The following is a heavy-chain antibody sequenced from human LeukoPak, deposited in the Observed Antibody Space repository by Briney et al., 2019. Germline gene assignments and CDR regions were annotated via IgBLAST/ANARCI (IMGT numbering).Heavy chain of an antibody. CDR3: ASGINWNSQLSGKDY. CDR1: GGSINTYY. D-gene: IGHD1-7*01. CDR2: VSSSATTI. V-gene: IGHV3-11*01. J-gene: IGHJ4*02. Sequence: LSLTCTVSGGSINTYYMSWIRQAPGKGLEWVSYVSSSATTIYYADSVKGRFSISRDNAKNSLYLQMNSLRVEDTAVYYCASGINWNSQLSGKDYWGQGTLVTVSS.